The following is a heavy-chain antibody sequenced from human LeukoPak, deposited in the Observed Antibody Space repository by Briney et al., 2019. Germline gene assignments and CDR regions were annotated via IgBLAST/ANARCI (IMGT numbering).Heavy chain of an antibody. J-gene: IGHJ4*02. Sequence: GASVKVSCKASGYTFTSYGFSWVRQAPGQGLEWMGWINAYNGNTNYAQKLQGRVTMTTDTSTSTGYMELRSLRSDDKAVYYCARNREGSGRFDYWGQGTLVTVSS. CDR1: GYTFTSYG. CDR2: INAYNGNT. CDR3: ARNREGSGRFDY. D-gene: IGHD3-10*01. V-gene: IGHV1-18*01.